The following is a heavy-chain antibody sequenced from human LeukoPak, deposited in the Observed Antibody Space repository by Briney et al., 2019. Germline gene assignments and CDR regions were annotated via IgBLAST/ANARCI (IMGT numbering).Heavy chain of an antibody. J-gene: IGHJ3*02. Sequence: GGSLRLSCVASGFTFSSYAMHWVRQAACKGLDGVAGISYDGSNKYYADSVKGRFTISRDNSKNTLYLQMNSLRAEDTAVYYCARDLCSGGSCYDRDAFDIGGQGTMVTVSS. CDR3: ARDLCSGGSCYDRDAFDI. V-gene: IGHV3-30*04. CDR1: GFTFSSYA. D-gene: IGHD2-15*01. CDR2: ISYDGSNK.